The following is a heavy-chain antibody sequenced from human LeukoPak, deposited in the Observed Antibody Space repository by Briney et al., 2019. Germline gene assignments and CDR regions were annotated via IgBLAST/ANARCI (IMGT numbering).Heavy chain of an antibody. J-gene: IGHJ4*02. D-gene: IGHD3-9*01. CDR1: GSTFGDYA. V-gene: IGHV3-49*04. Sequence: GGSLRLSCTASGSTFGDYAMSWVRQAPGKGLEWVGFIRSKAYGGTTEYAASVKGRFTISRDDSKSIAYLQMNSLKTEDTAVYYCTRDPPDYDILTGYYHSYYFDYWGQGTLVTVSS. CDR2: IRSKAYGGTT. CDR3: TRDPPDYDILTGYYHSYYFDY.